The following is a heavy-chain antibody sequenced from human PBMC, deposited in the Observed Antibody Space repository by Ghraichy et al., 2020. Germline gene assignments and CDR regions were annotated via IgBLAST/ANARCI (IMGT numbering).Heavy chain of an antibody. J-gene: IGHJ6*02. D-gene: IGHD3-10*01. CDR3: ASGPWFGELTYGMDV. V-gene: IGHV4-34*01. Sequence: SETLSLTCAVYGGSFSGYYWSWIRQPPGKGLEWIGEINHSGSTNYNPSLKSRVTISVDTSKNQFSLKLSSVTAADTAVYYCASGPWFGELTYGMDVWGQGTTVTVSS. CDR1: GGSFSGYY. CDR2: INHSGST.